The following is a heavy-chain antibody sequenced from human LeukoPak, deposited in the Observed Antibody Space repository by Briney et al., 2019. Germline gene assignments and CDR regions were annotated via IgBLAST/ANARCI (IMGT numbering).Heavy chain of an antibody. J-gene: IGHJ4*02. CDR1: GFTFSSYS. D-gene: IGHD3-9*01. CDR2: ISSSSSTI. Sequence: GGSLRLSCAASGFTFSSYSMNWVRQAPGKGLEWVSYISSSSSTIYYADSVKGRFTISRDNAKNSPYLQVNSLRAEDTAVYYCAREPPYYDILTGPDYWGQGTLVTVSS. V-gene: IGHV3-48*01. CDR3: AREPPYYDILTGPDY.